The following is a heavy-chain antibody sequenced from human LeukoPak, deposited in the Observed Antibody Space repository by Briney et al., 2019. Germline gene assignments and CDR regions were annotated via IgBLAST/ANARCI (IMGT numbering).Heavy chain of an antibody. D-gene: IGHD3-3*01. CDR1: GYTFTGYY. CDR2: INPNSGGA. Sequence: ASVKVSCKASGYTFTGYYMHWVRQAPGQGLEWMGWINPNSGGANYAQKFQGRVTMTRDTSISTAYMELSRLRSDDTAVFYCARHLNYWSGYPPDYWGQGTLVTVSS. CDR3: ARHLNYWSGYPPDY. J-gene: IGHJ4*02. V-gene: IGHV1-2*02.